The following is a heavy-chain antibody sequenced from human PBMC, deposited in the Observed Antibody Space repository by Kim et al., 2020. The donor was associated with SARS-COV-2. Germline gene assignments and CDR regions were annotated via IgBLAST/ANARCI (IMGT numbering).Heavy chain of an antibody. D-gene: IGHD6-6*01. CDR2: ISAHNGNT. V-gene: IGHV1-18*01. Sequence: ASVKVSCKASGYTFTSYGISWVRQAPGQGLEWMGWISAHNGNTNYAQKRQGRVTMTTDTSTRTSYMELRSLRSDDTAVYYCGGAPVGVVRAARPGVGQGWFDRWGQGRLVTVCS. CDR3: GGAPVGVVRAARPGVGQGWFDR. CDR1: GYTFTSYG. J-gene: IGHJ5*02.